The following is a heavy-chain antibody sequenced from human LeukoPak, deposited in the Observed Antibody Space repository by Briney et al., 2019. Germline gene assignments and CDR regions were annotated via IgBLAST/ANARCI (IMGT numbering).Heavy chain of an antibody. D-gene: IGHD5/OR15-5a*01. Sequence: SQTLSLTCTVSGGSISSGGYYWTWIRQPPGKGLEWIGYICQNGGTYYNPSLKSRVTIAVDKSKNQFSLRLSSVTAADTAVYYCARGAGMSTSDYWGQGTLVTVSS. V-gene: IGHV4-30-2*01. CDR2: ICQNGGT. CDR3: ARGAGMSTSDY. J-gene: IGHJ4*02. CDR1: GGSISSGGYY.